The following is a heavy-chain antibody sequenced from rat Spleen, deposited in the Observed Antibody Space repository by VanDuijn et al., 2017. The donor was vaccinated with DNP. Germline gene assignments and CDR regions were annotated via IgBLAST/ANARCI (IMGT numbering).Heavy chain of an antibody. Sequence: EVQLVETGGGFVQPGRSLNLSCVASGFTFSGYWMYWIRQAPGKGLEWIASINTDGGSTYYPDSVKGRFTISRDNAENTVYLQMNSLRSEDTATYYCAKGPNAFDYWGQGVMVTVSS. V-gene: IGHV5-58*01. CDR1: GFTFSGYW. CDR2: INTDGGST. J-gene: IGHJ2*01. CDR3: AKGPNAFDY.